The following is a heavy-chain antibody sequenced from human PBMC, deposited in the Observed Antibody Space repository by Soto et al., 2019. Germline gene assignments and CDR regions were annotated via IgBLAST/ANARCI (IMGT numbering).Heavy chain of an antibody. Sequence: QVQLVESGGGVVQPGRSLRLSCAGSGFTFSNYGLHWVRQAPGKALEWVAVISYDGSHKYYADSVKGRFTISRDNSNNMLYLQMDRLRAEDTAVYYCAKDGAPRYCSRSSRNPAGAYWGQGTLVSVSS. CDR1: GFTFSNYG. CDR2: ISYDGSHK. V-gene: IGHV3-30*18. CDR3: AKDGAPRYCSRSSRNPAGAY. J-gene: IGHJ4*02. D-gene: IGHD2-15*01.